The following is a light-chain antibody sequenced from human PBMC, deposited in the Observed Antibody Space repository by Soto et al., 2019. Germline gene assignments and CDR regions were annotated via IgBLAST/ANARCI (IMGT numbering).Light chain of an antibody. CDR1: HNVASS. Sequence: DIVLTQSPATLSLSPGERATLSCRASHNVASSLAWYQQRPGQAPRLLIHDASNLATGIPARFSGSGSGTDFTLTISSLEPEDFVVYYCQQRSTWPPPISFGQGTRLEIK. J-gene: IGKJ5*01. CDR2: DAS. V-gene: IGKV3-11*01. CDR3: QQRSTWPPPIS.